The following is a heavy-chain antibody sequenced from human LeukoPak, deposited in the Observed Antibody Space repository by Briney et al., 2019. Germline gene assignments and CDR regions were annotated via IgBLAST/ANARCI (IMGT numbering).Heavy chain of an antibody. V-gene: IGHV4-39*01. CDR2: IYYSENT. J-gene: IGHJ5*02. CDR3: ARNRYYYGSGNYGVPNWFDP. Sequence: SETLSLTCTVSGGSISSSSDYWGWIRQAPGKGLEWIGSIYYSENTYYNSSLKSRVTISVDTSKNQFSLKLRSVTAADTAVYSCARNRYYYGSGNYGVPNWFDPWGQGTLVTVSS. CDR1: GGSISSSSDY. D-gene: IGHD3-10*01.